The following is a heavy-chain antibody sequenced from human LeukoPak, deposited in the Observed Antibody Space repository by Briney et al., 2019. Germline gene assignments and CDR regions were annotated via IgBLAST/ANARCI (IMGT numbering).Heavy chain of an antibody. CDR2: IHYSGST. V-gene: IGHV4-39*01. D-gene: IGHD6-6*01. J-gene: IGHJ5*02. CDR1: GGSISSSSYY. CDR3: ARLSSSSWSYWFDP. Sequence: NPSETLSLTCTVSGGSISSSSYYWGWIRQPPGKGLEWIGSIHYSGSTYYNPSLKSRVTISVDTSKNQFSLKLSSVTAADTAVYYCARLSSSSWSYWFDPWGQGTLVTVSS.